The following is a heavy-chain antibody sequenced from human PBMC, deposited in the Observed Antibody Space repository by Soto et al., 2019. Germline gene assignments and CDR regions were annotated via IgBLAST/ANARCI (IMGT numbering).Heavy chain of an antibody. J-gene: IGHJ3*02. Sequence: SVKVSCKASGFTFTSSAMQWVRQARGQRLEWIGWIVVGSGNTNYAQKFQERVTITRDMSTSTTYMELSSLRSEDTAVYYCAAEVWFGEHDAFDIWGPGTMVTLSS. V-gene: IGHV1-58*02. CDR2: IVVGSGNT. CDR1: GFTFTSSA. CDR3: AAEVWFGEHDAFDI. D-gene: IGHD3-10*01.